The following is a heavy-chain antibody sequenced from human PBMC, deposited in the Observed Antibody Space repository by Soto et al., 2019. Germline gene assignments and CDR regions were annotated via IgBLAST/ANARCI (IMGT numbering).Heavy chain of an antibody. J-gene: IGHJ5*02. CDR1: GDTFSSYT. V-gene: IGHV1-69*02. CDR3: ARGFRPGDYCFDP. D-gene: IGHD4-17*01. CDR2: IIPILGIA. Sequence: QVQLVQSGAEVKKPGSSVKVSCKASGDTFSSYTISWVRQAPGQGLEWMGRIIPILGIANYAQKFQGRVTITADKSTSTAYMELSSLRSEDTAVYYCARGFRPGDYCFDPWGQGTLVTVSS.